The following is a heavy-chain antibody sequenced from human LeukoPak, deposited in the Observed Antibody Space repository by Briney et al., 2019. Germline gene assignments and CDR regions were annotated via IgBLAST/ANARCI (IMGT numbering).Heavy chain of an antibody. V-gene: IGHV3-30*02. Sequence: PGGSLRLSCAASGFTFSSYGMHWVRQAPGKGLEWVAFIRYDGSNKYYADSVKGRFTISRDNSKNTLYLQMNSLRAEDTAVYYCARDSVGATTGTLDYWGQGTLVTVSS. CDR1: GFTFSSYG. CDR2: IRYDGSNK. D-gene: IGHD1-26*01. J-gene: IGHJ4*02. CDR3: ARDSVGATTGTLDY.